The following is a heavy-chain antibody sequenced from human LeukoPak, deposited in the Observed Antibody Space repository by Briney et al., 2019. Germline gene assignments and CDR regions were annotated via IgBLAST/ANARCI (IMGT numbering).Heavy chain of an antibody. D-gene: IGHD3-22*01. CDR1: GFTFSSYG. Sequence: PGGSLRLSCAASGFTFSSYGMHWVRQAPGKGLEWVAFIRYDGSNKYYADSVKGRFTISRDNSKNTLYLQMNSLRAEDTAVYYCARDLDPFLTMIVGPDYWGQGTLVTVSS. V-gene: IGHV3-30*02. J-gene: IGHJ4*02. CDR3: ARDLDPFLTMIVGPDY. CDR2: IRYDGSNK.